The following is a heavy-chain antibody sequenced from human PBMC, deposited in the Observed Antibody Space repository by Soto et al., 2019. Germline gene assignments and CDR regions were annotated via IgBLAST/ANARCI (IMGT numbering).Heavy chain of an antibody. CDR1: GGSISSYY. J-gene: IGHJ6*02. Sequence: PSETLSLTCTVSGGSISSYYWSWIRQPPGKGLEWIGYIYYSGSTNYNPSLKSRVTTSVDTSKNQFSLKLSSVTAADTAVYYCARVAGAYYYYGMDVWGQGTTVTVSS. CDR2: IYYSGST. V-gene: IGHV4-59*01. D-gene: IGHD6-19*01. CDR3: ARVAGAYYYYGMDV.